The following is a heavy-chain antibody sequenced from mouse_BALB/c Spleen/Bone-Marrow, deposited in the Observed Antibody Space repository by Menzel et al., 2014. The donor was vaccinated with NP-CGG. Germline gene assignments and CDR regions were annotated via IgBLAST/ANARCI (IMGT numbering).Heavy chain of an antibody. J-gene: IGHJ2*01. D-gene: IGHD1-1*01. CDR1: GHTFTSYT. V-gene: IGHV1-4*01. Sequence: QVHVKQSGAELARPGASVKMSCKASGHTFTSYTMHWVKQRPGQGLEWIGYINPSSGYTNYNQKFKDKATLTADKSSSTAYMQLSSLTSEDSAVYYCARESLYGSNYYWGQGTTLTVSS. CDR2: INPSSGYT. CDR3: ARESLYGSNYY.